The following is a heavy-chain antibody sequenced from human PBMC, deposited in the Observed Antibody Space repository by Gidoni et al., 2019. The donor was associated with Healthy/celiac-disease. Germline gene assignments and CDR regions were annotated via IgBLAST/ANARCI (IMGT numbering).Heavy chain of an antibody. CDR3: ARGRGKAVAGRALGY. CDR2: INHSGST. CDR1: GGSFSGYY. Sequence: QVQLQQWGAGLLKPSETLSLTCAVYGGSFSGYYWRWIRQPPGKGLEWIGEINHSGSTNYNPSLKSRVTISVDTSKNQFSLKLSSVTAADTAVYYCARGRGKAVAGRALGYWGQGTLVTVSS. J-gene: IGHJ4*02. D-gene: IGHD6-19*01. V-gene: IGHV4-34*01.